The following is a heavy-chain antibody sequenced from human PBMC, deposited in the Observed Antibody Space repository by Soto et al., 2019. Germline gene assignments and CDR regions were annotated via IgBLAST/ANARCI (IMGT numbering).Heavy chain of an antibody. CDR2: IYHDGST. V-gene: IGHV4-4*02. CDR3: ARVGGPRVALDY. Sequence: QVQLQESGPGLVKPSGTLSLTCAVSGGSISSSNWWTWVRQPPGEGRHWIGEIYHDGSTNSNSSLKSRVTISVDKSKNQFSLNLTSVTAADTAVYYCARVGGPRVALDYWGQGTLVTVSS. CDR1: GGSISSSNW. D-gene: IGHD2-15*01. J-gene: IGHJ4*02.